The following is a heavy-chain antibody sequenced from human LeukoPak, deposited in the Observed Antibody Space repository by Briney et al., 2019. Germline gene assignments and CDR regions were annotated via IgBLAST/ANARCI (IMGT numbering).Heavy chain of an antibody. V-gene: IGHV4-34*01. D-gene: IGHD3-10*01. CDR2: INHSGST. CDR1: GGSFSGYY. J-gene: IGHJ3*02. CDR3: ARRSPYGSGSPRGGAFDI. Sequence: SETLSLTRAVYGGSFSGYYWSWIRQPPGKGLEWIGEINHSGSTNYNPSLKSRVTISVDTSKNQFSLKLSSVTAADTAVYYCARRSPYGSGSPRGGAFDIWGQGTMVTVSS.